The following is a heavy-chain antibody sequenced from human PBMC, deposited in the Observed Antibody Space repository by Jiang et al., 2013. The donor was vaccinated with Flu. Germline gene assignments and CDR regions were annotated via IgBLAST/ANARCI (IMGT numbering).Heavy chain of an antibody. Sequence: GSGLVKPSQTLSLTCTVSGASISSGDYFWSWIRQSPGKGLEWIGYIYESGRSYYNPSLKSRVTISIDTARNHFSLKLTSVTAADTAVYYCARGSVXVLTAIDGWFDPWGQGTLVTGLL. V-gene: IGHV4-30-4*08. CDR3: ARGSVXVLTAIDGWFDP. J-gene: IGHJ5*02. D-gene: IGHD2-21*02. CDR2: IYESGRS. CDR1: GASISSGDYF.